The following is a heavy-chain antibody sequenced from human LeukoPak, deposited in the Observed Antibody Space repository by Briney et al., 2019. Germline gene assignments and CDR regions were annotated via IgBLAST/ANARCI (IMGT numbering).Heavy chain of an antibody. CDR3: ARAASGSTVTTLFDY. D-gene: IGHD4-17*01. V-gene: IGHV3-30-3*01. Sequence: GGSLRLSCAASGFTYSSYAMHWVRQAPGKGLEWVAVISYDGSNKYYADSVKGRFTISRDNSKNTLYLQMNSLRAEDTAVYYCARAASGSTVTTLFDYWGQGTLVTVSS. J-gene: IGHJ4*02. CDR2: ISYDGSNK. CDR1: GFTYSSYA.